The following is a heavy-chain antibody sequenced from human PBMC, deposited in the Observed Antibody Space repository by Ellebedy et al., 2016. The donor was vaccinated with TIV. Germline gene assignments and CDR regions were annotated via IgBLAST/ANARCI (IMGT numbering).Heavy chain of an antibody. D-gene: IGHD1-14*01. CDR2: INAGNGNT. J-gene: IGHJ5*02. Sequence: AASVKVSCKASGYTFTSYAMHWVRQAPGQRLEWMGWINAGNGNTKYSQKFQGRVTITRDTSASTAYMELSSLTSDDTAIFFCARGLDAPHFDLWGQGTLVTVSS. CDR3: ARGLDAPHFDL. V-gene: IGHV1-3*01. CDR1: GYTFTSYA.